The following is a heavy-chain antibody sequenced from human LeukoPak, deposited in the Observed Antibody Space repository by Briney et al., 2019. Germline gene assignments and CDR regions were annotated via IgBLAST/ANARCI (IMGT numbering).Heavy chain of an antibody. CDR3: ASATYYDFWSSYPRGFDP. V-gene: IGHV4-4*02. CDR2: IYHSGST. J-gene: IGHJ5*02. CDR1: GGSISSSNW. Sequence: SETLSLTCAVSGGSISSSNWWSWVRQPPGKGLEWIGEIYHSGSTNYNPSLKSRVTISVDTSKNQFSLKLSSVTAADTAVYYCASATYYDFWSSYPRGFDPWGQGTLVTVSS. D-gene: IGHD3-3*01.